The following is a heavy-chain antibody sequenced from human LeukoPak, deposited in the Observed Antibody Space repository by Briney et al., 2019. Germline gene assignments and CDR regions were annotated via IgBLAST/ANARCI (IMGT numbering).Heavy chain of an antibody. CDR1: GFTFSSYG. CDR2: IWYDGSNK. J-gene: IGHJ4*02. CDR3: ARMGELLDY. V-gene: IGHV3-33*01. Sequence: GRSLRLSGAASGFTFSSYGMHWVRQAPGTGLEWVAVIWYDGSNKYYADSVKGRFTISRDNSKNTLYLQMNSLRAEDTAVYYCARMGELLDYWGQGTLVTVSS. D-gene: IGHD1-26*01.